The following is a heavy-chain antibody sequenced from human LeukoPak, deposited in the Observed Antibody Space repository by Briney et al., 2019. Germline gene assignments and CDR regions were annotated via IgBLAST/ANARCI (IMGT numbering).Heavy chain of an antibody. CDR3: ATEWADAFDI. CDR2: IISVFGTT. V-gene: IGHV1-69*13. Sequence: SVKVSCKASGDTFSSHSLSWVRQAPGQGLEWMGRIISVFGTTNYAQKFQGRLTISADESSRTAYTELSSLRSEDTAVYFCATEWADAFDIWGQGTMVTVSS. CDR1: GDTFSSHS. D-gene: IGHD1-26*01. J-gene: IGHJ3*02.